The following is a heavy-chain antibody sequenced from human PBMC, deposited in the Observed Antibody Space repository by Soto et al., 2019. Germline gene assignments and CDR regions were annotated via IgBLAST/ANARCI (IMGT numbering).Heavy chain of an antibody. Sequence: SETLSLTCTVSGGSISSSSYYWGWIRQPPGKGLEWIGSIYYSGSTYYNPSLKSRVTISVDTSKNQFSLKLSSVTAADTAVYYCARAGQWLVYYYYYYGMDVWGQGTTVTVS. CDR2: IYYSGST. V-gene: IGHV4-39*01. CDR1: GGSISSSSYY. J-gene: IGHJ6*02. CDR3: ARAGQWLVYYYYYYGMDV. D-gene: IGHD6-19*01.